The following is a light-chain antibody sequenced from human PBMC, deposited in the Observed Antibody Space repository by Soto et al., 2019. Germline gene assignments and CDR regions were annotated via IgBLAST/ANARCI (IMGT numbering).Light chain of an antibody. CDR1: QSVLYSSNNKNY. CDR2: WAS. Sequence: DIVMTQSPDSLTVSLGERATINCRSSQSVLYSSNNKNYLTWYQQKPGQPPQLLIYWASTRESGVPDRFSGSGSGTDFTLTISSLQAEDVAFYYCQQYYSTPWTFGQGTKVEI. V-gene: IGKV4-1*01. J-gene: IGKJ1*01. CDR3: QQYYSTPWT.